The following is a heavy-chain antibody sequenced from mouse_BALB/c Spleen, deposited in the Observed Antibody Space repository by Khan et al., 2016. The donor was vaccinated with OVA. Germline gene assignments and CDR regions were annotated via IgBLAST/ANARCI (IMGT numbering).Heavy chain of an antibody. J-gene: IGHJ3*01. V-gene: IGHV5-6*01. Sequence: EVELVESGGDLVKPGGSLKLSCAASGFTFSTYGMSWVRQTPDRRLEWVATVSTGGSYTYYPDSVKGRFTISRDNAKNTLYLQMSRLKSEDTAMFYCKRLAYYCVSAGCAYWGQGTLVTVSA. CDR1: GFTFSTYG. CDR2: VSTGGSYT. D-gene: IGHD1-1*01. CDR3: KRLAYYCVSAGCAY.